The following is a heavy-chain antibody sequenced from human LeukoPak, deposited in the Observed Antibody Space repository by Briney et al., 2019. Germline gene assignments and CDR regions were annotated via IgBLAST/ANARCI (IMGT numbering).Heavy chain of an antibody. V-gene: IGHV1-46*01. CDR2: INPSGGHT. Sequence: ASVKVSCKASGYTFSNSYIHWVRQAPGQELEWMGLINPSGGHTTYTQKYQGGVTMTRDMSTSTVYMELSSLRSDDTAVYYCARGANWNYDYWGQGTLVTVSS. D-gene: IGHD1-7*01. J-gene: IGHJ4*02. CDR1: GYTFSNSY. CDR3: ARGANWNYDY.